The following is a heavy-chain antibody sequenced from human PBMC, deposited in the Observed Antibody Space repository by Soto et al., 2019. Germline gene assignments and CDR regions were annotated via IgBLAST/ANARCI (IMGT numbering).Heavy chain of an antibody. D-gene: IGHD3-22*01. J-gene: IGHJ3*02. Sequence: SDTLSLTSTVSGGSMSSGDYYGSWILQPPGKGLEWIGYIYYSGSTYYNPSLKSRVTISVDTSKNQFSLKLSSVTAADTAVYYCARDPRSGYDSSGYYYTGAFDIWGQGTMVT. CDR3: ARDPRSGYDSSGYYYTGAFDI. V-gene: IGHV4-30-4*02. CDR1: GGSMSSGDYY. CDR2: IYYSGST.